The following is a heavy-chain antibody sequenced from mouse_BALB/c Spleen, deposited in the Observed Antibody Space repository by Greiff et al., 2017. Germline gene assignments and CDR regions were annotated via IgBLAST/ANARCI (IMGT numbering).Heavy chain of an antibody. Sequence: VKLQQSGPGLVQPSQSLSITCTVSGFSLTSYGVHWVRQSPGKGLEWLGVIWSGGSTDYNAAFISRLSISKDNSKSQVFFKMNSLQANDTAIYYCARRGDEGYFDYWGQGTTLTVSS. CDR1: GFSLTSYG. CDR3: ARRGDEGYFDY. J-gene: IGHJ2*01. CDR2: IWSGGST. D-gene: IGHD3-3*01. V-gene: IGHV2-2*02.